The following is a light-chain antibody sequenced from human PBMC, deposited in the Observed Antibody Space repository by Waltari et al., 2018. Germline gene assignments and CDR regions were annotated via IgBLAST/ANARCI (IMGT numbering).Light chain of an antibody. CDR2: DSS. V-gene: IGKV3-20*01. Sequence: EVILTQSPDTLSLSPGARATLSCRPSQNITNTSLARYQQKPGLAPRLLIYDSSSRATGVPDRFSGSGSGTDFTLTIGRLEPEDYAVYYCQQYENSPLTFGGGTQVETK. CDR3: QQYENSPLT. J-gene: IGKJ4*01. CDR1: QNITNTS.